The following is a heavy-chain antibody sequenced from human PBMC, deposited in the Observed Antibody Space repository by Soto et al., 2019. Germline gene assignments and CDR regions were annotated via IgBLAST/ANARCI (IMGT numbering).Heavy chain of an antibody. CDR3: ARSPGVLDY. J-gene: IGHJ4*02. Sequence: QVHLVQSGAEVKKPGSSVKVSCKASGGTFSSLAISWVRQAPGQGLEWMGGLVPVFGTANYAQKLQDRVTITADKSTSTSYMELSSLRSEDTAVYYCARSPGVLDYWGQGTLVTVSS. V-gene: IGHV1-69*06. CDR2: LVPVFGTA. D-gene: IGHD3-10*01. CDR1: GGTFSSLA.